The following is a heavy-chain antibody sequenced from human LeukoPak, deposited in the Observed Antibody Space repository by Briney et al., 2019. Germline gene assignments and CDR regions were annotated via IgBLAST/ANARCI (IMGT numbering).Heavy chain of an antibody. V-gene: IGHV1-2*02. D-gene: IGHD3-3*01. J-gene: IGHJ4*02. CDR3: ARVDIRFLEWLLFDY. CDR2: INPNSGGT. Sequence: ASVKVSCKASGYTFTGYYMHWVRQAPGQGLEWMGWINPNSGGTNYAQKFQGRITMTRDTSISTAYMELSRLRSDDTAVYYCARVDIRFLEWLLFDYWGQGTLVTVSS. CDR1: GYTFTGYY.